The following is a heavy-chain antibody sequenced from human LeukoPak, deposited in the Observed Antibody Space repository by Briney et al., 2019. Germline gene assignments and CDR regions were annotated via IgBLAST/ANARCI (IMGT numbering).Heavy chain of an antibody. CDR1: GGSISSYY. CDR3: ARHHTWGYFDY. Sequence: SETLSLTCTVSGGSISSYYWSWIRQPPGKGLEWIWYIYYSGSTNYNPSLKSRVTISVDTSKNQFSLKLSSVTAADTAVYYCARHHTWGYFDYWGQGTLVTVSS. J-gene: IGHJ4*02. D-gene: IGHD7-27*01. V-gene: IGHV4-59*08. CDR2: IYYSGST.